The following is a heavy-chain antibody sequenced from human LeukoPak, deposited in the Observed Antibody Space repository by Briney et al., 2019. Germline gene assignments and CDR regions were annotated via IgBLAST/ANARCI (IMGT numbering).Heavy chain of an antibody. CDR3: ARGTRYCSSTSCINFDY. Sequence: GGSLRLSCAASGFTFSSYGMHWVRQAPGKGLEWVAVIWYDGSNKFYADSVKGRFTISRDDSKNTLSLQMNSLRAEDTAVYYCARGTRYCSSTSCINFDYWGQGTLVTVSS. V-gene: IGHV3-33*01. CDR2: IWYDGSNK. D-gene: IGHD2-2*01. CDR1: GFTFSSYG. J-gene: IGHJ4*02.